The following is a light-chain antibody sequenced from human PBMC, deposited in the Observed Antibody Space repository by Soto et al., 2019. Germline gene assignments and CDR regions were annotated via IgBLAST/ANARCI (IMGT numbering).Light chain of an antibody. J-gene: IGKJ4*01. V-gene: IGKV1-27*01. CDR3: HKYDGAPLT. CDR2: AAS. CDR1: QDINIY. Sequence: DIQMTQSPSSLSASVGDRVTITCRAGQDINIYLAWYQQKPGKVPKLLISAASTLQSGVPSRFSGSGSGTDFTRTISSLQPEDVATYYCHKYDGAPLTFGGGTKVEIK.